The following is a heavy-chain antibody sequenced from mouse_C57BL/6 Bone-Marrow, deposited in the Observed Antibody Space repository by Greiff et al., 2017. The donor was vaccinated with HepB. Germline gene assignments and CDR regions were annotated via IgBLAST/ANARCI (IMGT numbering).Heavy chain of an antibody. CDR3: ARHLYYYGSSYEWYFDV. CDR1: GFTFSDYY. V-gene: IGHV5-12*01. CDR2: ISNGGGST. J-gene: IGHJ1*03. Sequence: EVKLMESGGGLVQPGGSLKLSCAASGFTFSDYYMYWVRQTPEKRLEWVAYISNGGGSTYYPDTVKGRFTISRDNAKNTLYLQMSRLKSEDTAMYYCARHLYYYGSSYEWYFDVWGTGTTVTVSS. D-gene: IGHD1-1*01.